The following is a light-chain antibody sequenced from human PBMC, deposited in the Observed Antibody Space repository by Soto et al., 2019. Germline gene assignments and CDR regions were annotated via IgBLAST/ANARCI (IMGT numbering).Light chain of an antibody. J-gene: IGKJ3*01. Sequence: EIVLTQSPATLSLSPGERATLSCRASQSVSSYLAWYQQKPGQAPRRLIYDASTRATGVPSRFSGSGSGTEFTLTISSLQPEDFAAYYCQQHNSGPLTFGPGTKVDIK. CDR1: QSVSSY. V-gene: IGKV3-11*01. CDR3: QQHNSGPLT. CDR2: DAS.